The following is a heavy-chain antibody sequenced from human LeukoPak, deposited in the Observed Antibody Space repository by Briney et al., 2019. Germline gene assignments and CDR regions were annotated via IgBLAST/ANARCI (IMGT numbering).Heavy chain of an antibody. D-gene: IGHD3-22*01. Sequence: SETLSLTCTVSGYSISSGYYWGWIRQPPGKGLEWIGSIYHSGSTYYNPSLKSRVTLSVDTSKNQFSLKLSSVTAADTAVYYCARDRSIYDSSGSWGQGTLVTVSS. CDR2: IYHSGST. CDR3: ARDRSIYDSSGS. J-gene: IGHJ5*02. CDR1: GYSISSGYY. V-gene: IGHV4-38-2*02.